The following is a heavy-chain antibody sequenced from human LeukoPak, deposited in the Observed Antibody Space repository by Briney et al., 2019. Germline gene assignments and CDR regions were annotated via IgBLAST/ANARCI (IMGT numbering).Heavy chain of an antibody. Sequence: PGGSLRLSCAASGFTFSSYAMSWVRQAPGKGLEWVSTISGSGGSTFYADSVKGRFTISRDNSKNTLYLQMNSLRAEDTAVYYCATGGRSGRPFDYWGQGTLVTVSS. CDR1: GFTFSSYA. CDR2: ISGSGGST. V-gene: IGHV3-23*01. CDR3: ATGGRSGRPFDY. J-gene: IGHJ4*02. D-gene: IGHD3-3*01.